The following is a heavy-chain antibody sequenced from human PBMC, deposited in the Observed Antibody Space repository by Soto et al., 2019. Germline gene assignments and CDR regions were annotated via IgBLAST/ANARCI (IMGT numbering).Heavy chain of an antibody. CDR1: GFTVSSNY. Sequence: GGSLRLSCAASGFTVSSNYMSWVRQAPGKGLEWVSVIYSGGSTYYADSVKGRFTISRDNSKNTLYLQMNSLRADDTAVYYCARDFVHGDHPEYFQHWGEGSLVTVAS. J-gene: IGHJ1*01. V-gene: IGHV3-66*01. CDR2: IYSGGST. D-gene: IGHD4-17*01. CDR3: ARDFVHGDHPEYFQH.